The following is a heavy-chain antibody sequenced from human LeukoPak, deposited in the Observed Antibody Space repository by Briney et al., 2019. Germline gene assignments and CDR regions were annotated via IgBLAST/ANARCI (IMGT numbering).Heavy chain of an antibody. J-gene: IGHJ3*02. V-gene: IGHV3-23*01. CDR1: GFTFSTSA. Sequence: GGSLRLSCTASGFTFSTSAMSWVRQAPGKGLEWISAISGSGSSAYYAGSVKGRFTISRDNSKNTLYLQMNSLRTEDTAIYYCAKRARGVCSPACGGFEIWGQGTMVTVSS. D-gene: IGHD2-21*01. CDR2: ISGSGSSA. CDR3: AKRARGVCSPACGGFEI.